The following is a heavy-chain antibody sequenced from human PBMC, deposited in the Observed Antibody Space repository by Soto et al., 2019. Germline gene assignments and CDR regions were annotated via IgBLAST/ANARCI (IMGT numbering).Heavy chain of an antibody. CDR1: GGSISSYY. CDR2: IYNSENT. D-gene: IGHD4-17*01. Sequence: SETLSLTCTVSGGSISSYYWSWIRQPPGKGLEWIGYIYNSENTNYNPSLKGRVTISVDTSKNQFSLKLSSVTAADTAVYYCARANPGVTTVVTSHYFDYWGQGTLVTVSS. J-gene: IGHJ4*02. CDR3: ARANPGVTTVVTSHYFDY. V-gene: IGHV4-59*01.